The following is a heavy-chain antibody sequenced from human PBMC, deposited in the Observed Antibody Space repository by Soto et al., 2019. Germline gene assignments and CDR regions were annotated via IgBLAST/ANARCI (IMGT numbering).Heavy chain of an antibody. CDR2: INHSGST. CDR3: AKPSGYGGYFDY. V-gene: IGHV4-34*01. Sequence: SETLSLTCAVYGGSFSGYYWSWIRQPPGKGLEWIGEINHSGSTNYNPSLKSRITISVDTSKNQFSLKLSSVTAADTAVYYCAKPSGYGGYFDYWGQGTLVTVSS. J-gene: IGHJ4*02. CDR1: GGSFSGYY. D-gene: IGHD5-12*01.